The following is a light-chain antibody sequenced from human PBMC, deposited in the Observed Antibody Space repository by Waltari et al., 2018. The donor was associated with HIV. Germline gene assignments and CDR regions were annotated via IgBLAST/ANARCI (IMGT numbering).Light chain of an antibody. J-gene: IGLJ2*01. V-gene: IGLV3-25*03. CDR3: QSTDSSGSYHVV. CDR2: KDT. CDR1: ALAKQY. Sequence: ELTQAPSVSVSPGQTARITCSGDALAKQYVYWYQQKAGQAPVLVIYKDTERPSEIPERFSGSSSETTVTLTISGVQAEDEADYFCQSTDSSGSYHVVFGGGTKLTVL.